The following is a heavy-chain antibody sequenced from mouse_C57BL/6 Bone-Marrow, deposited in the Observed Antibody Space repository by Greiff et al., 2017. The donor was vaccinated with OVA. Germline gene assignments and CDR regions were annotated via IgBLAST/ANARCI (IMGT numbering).Heavy chain of an antibody. J-gene: IGHJ4*01. D-gene: IGHD2-12*01. CDR1: GYTFTSYG. CDR2: IYPRSGNT. Sequence: VQLKQSGAELARPGASVKLSCKASGYTFTSYGISWVKQRTGQGLEWIGEIYPRSGNTYYNEKFKGKATLTADKSSSTAYMELRSLTSEDSAVYFCASPPYYTFYAMDYWGQGTSVTVSS. CDR3: ASPPYYTFYAMDY. V-gene: IGHV1-81*01.